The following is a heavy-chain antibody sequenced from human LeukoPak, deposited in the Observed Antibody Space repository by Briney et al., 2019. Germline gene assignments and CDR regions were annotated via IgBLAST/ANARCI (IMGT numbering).Heavy chain of an antibody. CDR2: INPKSGGT. J-gene: IGHJ6*03. CDR1: GYTFIDYH. Sequence: ASVKVSCKASGYTFIDYHLHWVRQAPGQGLEWMGRINPKSGGTNYAQKFQGRVNMTRDTSISTGYMELSSLRSDDTAVYFCVRDIDYYDSSGFGGGYYYYYYMDVWGRGTTVTVSS. CDR3: VRDIDYYDSSGFGGGYYYYYYMDV. D-gene: IGHD3-22*01. V-gene: IGHV1-2*06.